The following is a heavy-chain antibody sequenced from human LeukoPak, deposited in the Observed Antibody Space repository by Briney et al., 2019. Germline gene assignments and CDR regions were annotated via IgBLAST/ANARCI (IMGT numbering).Heavy chain of an antibody. Sequence: GTSVKVSCKASGFTFTSSAVQWVRQARGQRLEWIGWIVVGSGNTNYAQKFQERVTITRDMSTSTAYMELSSLRSEDTAVYYCAAAVSPTVSCDYYGMDVWGQGTTVTVSS. D-gene: IGHD4-11*01. CDR2: IVVGSGNT. J-gene: IGHJ6*02. V-gene: IGHV1-58*01. CDR3: AAAVSPTVSCDYYGMDV. CDR1: GFTFTSSA.